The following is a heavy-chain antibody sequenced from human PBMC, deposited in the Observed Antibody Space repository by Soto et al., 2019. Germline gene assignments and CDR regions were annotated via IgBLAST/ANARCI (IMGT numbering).Heavy chain of an antibody. CDR1: GGTFSSYA. V-gene: IGHV1-69*13. J-gene: IGHJ5*02. CDR2: IIPIFGTA. Sequence: GASVKVSCKAPGGTFSSYAISWVRQAPGQGLEWMGGIIPIFGTANYAQKFQGRVTITADESTSTAYMELSSLRSEDTAVYYCARDQIKPPYNWFDPWGRETLVAVSS. CDR3: ARDQIKPPYNWFDP.